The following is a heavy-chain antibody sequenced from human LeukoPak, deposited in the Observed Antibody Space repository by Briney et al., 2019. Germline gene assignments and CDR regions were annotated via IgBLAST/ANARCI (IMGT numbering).Heavy chain of an antibody. CDR3: ARMLGYCSSTSCYREPVPPYYSVQ. D-gene: IGHD2-2*01. J-gene: IGHJ4*02. CDR2: IYYSGST. Sequence: SETLCLSCTVSGGSFSGGSYYWSWIRQPPGKGLEWIGYIYYSGSTYYNPSLKSRVTVSVDTSKNQFSLKLSSVNAADTAVYYCARMLGYCSSTSCYREPVPPYYSVQWARETLVTVSS. CDR1: GGSFSGGSYY. V-gene: IGHV4-30-4*01.